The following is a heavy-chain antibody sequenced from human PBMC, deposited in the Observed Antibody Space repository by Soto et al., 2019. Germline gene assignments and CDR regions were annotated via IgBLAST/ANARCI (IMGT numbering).Heavy chain of an antibody. D-gene: IGHD3-22*01. CDR2: IIPIFGTA. Sequence: GASVKVSCKASGGTISSYAISWVRQAPGQGLEWMGGIIPIFGTANYAQKFQGRVTITADESTSTAYMELSSLRSEDTAVYYCARAYHYHDSGMTEAFDIWGQGTMVTVSS. CDR1: GGTISSYA. V-gene: IGHV1-69*13. J-gene: IGHJ3*02. CDR3: ARAYHYHDSGMTEAFDI.